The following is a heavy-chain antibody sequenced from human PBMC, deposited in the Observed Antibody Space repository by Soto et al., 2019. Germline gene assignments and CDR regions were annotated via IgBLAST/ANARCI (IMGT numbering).Heavy chain of an antibody. D-gene: IGHD4-4*01. J-gene: IGHJ6*01. CDR1: GFTFTSFG. V-gene: IGHV3-33*01. CDR2: IWYDGSNK. Sequence: AGSVILSCAASGFTFTSFGMRWVRQAPGKGPEWVAVIWYDGSNKHYADSVKGRFTISRDNTKNTLYLQMSSLRADDTAVYYCARVKSGSNYGYYYYAMDVWGQGTTVTGSS. CDR3: ARVKSGSNYGYYYYAMDV.